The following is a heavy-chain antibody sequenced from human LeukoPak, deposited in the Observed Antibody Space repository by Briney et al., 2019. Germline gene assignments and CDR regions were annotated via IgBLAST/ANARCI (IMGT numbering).Heavy chain of an antibody. CDR2: INPYSGGT. Sequence: ASVKVSCKASGYTFTGYYMHWVRQAPGQGLEWMGWINPYSGGTNYAQKFQGRVTMTRDTSISTAYMELSRLRSDDTAVYYCARLSSWEPTIPDWGQGTLVTVSS. CDR3: ARLSSWEPTIPD. J-gene: IGHJ4*02. CDR1: GYTFTGYY. D-gene: IGHD1-26*01. V-gene: IGHV1-2*02.